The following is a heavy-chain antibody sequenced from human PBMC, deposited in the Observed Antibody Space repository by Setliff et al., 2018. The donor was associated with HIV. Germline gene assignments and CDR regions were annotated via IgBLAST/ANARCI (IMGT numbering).Heavy chain of an antibody. CDR1: GFTFSSYG. J-gene: IGHJ6*03. Sequence: PGGSLRLSCAASGFTFSSYGMNWVRQAPGKGLEWVSSISSSGIYIYYADSVKGRFTISRDNAKNSLYLQMNSLRAEDTAVYYCARAQDVWGSFRYTNYYFYMDVWGKGTTVTVSS. CDR3: ARAQDVWGSFRYTNYYFYMDV. CDR2: ISSSGIYI. V-gene: IGHV3-21*01. D-gene: IGHD3-16*02.